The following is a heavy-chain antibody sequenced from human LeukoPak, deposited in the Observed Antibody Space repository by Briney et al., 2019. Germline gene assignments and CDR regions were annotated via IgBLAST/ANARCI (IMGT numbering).Heavy chain of an antibody. V-gene: IGHV3-49*04. CDR3: TRAMITFGGVIVIFDY. CDR2: IRSKAYGGTT. Sequence: GGSLRLSCTASGFTFGDYAMSWVLQAPGKGLEWVGFIRSKAYGGTTEYAASVKGRFTISRDDSKSIAYLQMNSLKTEDTAVYYCTRAMITFGGVIVIFDYWGQGTLVTVSS. D-gene: IGHD3-16*02. J-gene: IGHJ4*02. CDR1: GFTFGDYA.